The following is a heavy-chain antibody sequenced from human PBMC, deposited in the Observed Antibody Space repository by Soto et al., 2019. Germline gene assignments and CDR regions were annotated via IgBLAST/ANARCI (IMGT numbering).Heavy chain of an antibody. CDR1: GFTFSSYA. CDR3: AKDGSDGYSGYVGGLVDV. V-gene: IGHV3-23*01. Sequence: GGSLRLSCAASGFTFSSYAMSWVRQAPGKGLEWVSAISGSGGSTYYADSVKGRFTISRDNSKNTLYLQMNSLRAEDTAVYYCAKDGSDGYSGYVGGLVDVWGKGTKVTVSS. CDR2: ISGSGGST. J-gene: IGHJ6*04. D-gene: IGHD5-12*01.